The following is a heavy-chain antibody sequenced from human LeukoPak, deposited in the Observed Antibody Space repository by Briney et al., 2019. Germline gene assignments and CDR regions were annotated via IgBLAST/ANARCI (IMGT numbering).Heavy chain of an antibody. CDR3: ARGAAYDSWSGRIL. Sequence: PSETLSLTCTLSGGSISSYYRSWIRQPAGKGLEWIGRIYTSGSTNYNPSLKSRVTMSVDTSKNKFSLKLSSVTAADTAVYCCARGAAYDSWSGRILGGEGTLVTVSS. D-gene: IGHD3-3*01. CDR1: GGSISSYY. V-gene: IGHV4-4*07. CDR2: IYTSGST. J-gene: IGHJ4*02.